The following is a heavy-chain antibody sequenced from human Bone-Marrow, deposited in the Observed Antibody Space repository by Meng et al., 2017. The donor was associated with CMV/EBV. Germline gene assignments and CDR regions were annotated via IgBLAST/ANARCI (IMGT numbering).Heavy chain of an antibody. CDR2: ISSSSSYI. Sequence: GGSLRLSCAASGFTFSSYGMHWVRQAPGKGLEWVSSISSSSSYIYYADSVKGRFTISRDNAKNSLYLQMNSLRAEDTAVYYCARKIYYGSGSYPDYWGQGTLVTVSS. CDR3: ARKIYYGSGSYPDY. D-gene: IGHD3-10*01. CDR1: GFTFSSYG. V-gene: IGHV3-21*01. J-gene: IGHJ4*02.